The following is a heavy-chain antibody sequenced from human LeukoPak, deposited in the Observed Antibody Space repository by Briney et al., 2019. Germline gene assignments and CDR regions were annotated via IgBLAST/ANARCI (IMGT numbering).Heavy chain of an antibody. V-gene: IGHV3-74*01. CDR1: GFTFSSYW. CDR3: ARSKITMVRGATVNWFDP. J-gene: IGHJ5*02. D-gene: IGHD3-10*01. Sequence: PGGSLRLSCAASGFTFSSYWMHWVRQAPGKGLVWVSRINSDGSSTSYADSVKGRFTISRDNAKNTLYLQMNSLRAEDTAVYYCARSKITMVRGATVNWFDPWGQGTLVTVSS. CDR2: INSDGSST.